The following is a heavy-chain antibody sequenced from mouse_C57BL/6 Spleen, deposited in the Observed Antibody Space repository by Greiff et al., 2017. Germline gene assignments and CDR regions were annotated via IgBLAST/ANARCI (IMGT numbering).Heavy chain of an antibody. CDR2: IDPSDSYT. Sequence: QVQLQQPGAELVMPGASVKLSCKASGYTFTSYWMHWVKQRPGQGLEWIGEIDPSDSYTNYNQKFTGKSTLTVDKSSITAYMQLSSLTSEDSAVYYCARSGSGPYAMDYWGQGTSVTVSS. CDR1: GYTFTSYW. D-gene: IGHD3-2*02. V-gene: IGHV1-69*01. CDR3: ARSGSGPYAMDY. J-gene: IGHJ4*01.